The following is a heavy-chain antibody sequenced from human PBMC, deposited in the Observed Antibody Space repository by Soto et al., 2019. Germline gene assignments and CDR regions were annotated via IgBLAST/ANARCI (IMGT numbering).Heavy chain of an antibody. J-gene: IGHJ5*02. D-gene: IGHD1-7*01. CDR3: AREAVGTTFSHNLFDP. CDR1: GGTFSSYT. V-gene: IGHV1-69*04. Sequence: SVKVSFKASGGTFSSYTISWVRQAPGQGQEWMGRIIPILGIANYAQKFQGRVTITADKSTSTAYMELSSLRSEDTAVYYCAREAVGTTFSHNLFDPWAQGTLVTVSS. CDR2: IIPILGIA.